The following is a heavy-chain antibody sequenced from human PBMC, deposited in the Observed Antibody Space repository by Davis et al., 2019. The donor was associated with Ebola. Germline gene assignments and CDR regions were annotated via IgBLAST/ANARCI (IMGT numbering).Heavy chain of an antibody. D-gene: IGHD3-22*01. V-gene: IGHV4-59*01. CDR3: ARDAYYYNSSGYSRGSFDY. CDR2: IYYTGST. Sequence: SETLSLTCTVSGGSISSYSWSWIRQPPGKGLEWIGYIYYTGSTNYNPSLKSRVTISVDTSKNQFSLKLSSVTAADTAVYYCARDAYYYNSSGYSRGSFDYWGQGTLVTVSS. CDR1: GGSISSYS. J-gene: IGHJ4*02.